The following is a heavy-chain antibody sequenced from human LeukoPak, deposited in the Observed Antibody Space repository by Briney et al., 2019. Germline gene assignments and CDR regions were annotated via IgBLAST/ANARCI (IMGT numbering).Heavy chain of an antibody. D-gene: IGHD3-22*01. J-gene: IGHJ4*02. CDR1: GFTFSSYA. V-gene: IGHV3-23*01. CDR2: ISGSGGST. CDR3: AEDQGYYDSSGYFLKSGVFDY. Sequence: GGSLRLSCAASGFTFSSYAMSWVRQAPGKGLEWVSAISGSGGSTYYADSVKGRFTISRDNSKNTLYLQMNSLRAEDTAVYYCAEDQGYYDSSGYFLKSGVFDYWAREPWSPSPQ.